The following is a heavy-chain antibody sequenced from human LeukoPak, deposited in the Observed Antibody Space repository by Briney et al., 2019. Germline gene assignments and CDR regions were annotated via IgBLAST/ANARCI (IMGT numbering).Heavy chain of an antibody. D-gene: IGHD3-10*01. J-gene: IGHJ6*02. CDR1: GYTFTSYA. V-gene: IGHV1-3*01. Sequence: GASVKVSCKASGYTFTSYAMHWVRQAPGQRLEWMGWINAGNGNTKYSQKFQGRVTITRDTSASTAYTELSSLRSEDTAVYYCARASGLVYYYGMDVWGQGTTVTVSS. CDR3: ARASGLVYYYGMDV. CDR2: INAGNGNT.